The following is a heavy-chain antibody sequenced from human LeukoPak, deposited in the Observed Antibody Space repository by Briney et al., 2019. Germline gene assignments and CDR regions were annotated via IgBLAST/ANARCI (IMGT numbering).Heavy chain of an antibody. D-gene: IGHD3-10*01. CDR3: AKDIPYGSGSYQFHVY. CDR2: IKQDGSEK. J-gene: IGHJ4*02. CDR1: GFTFSSYW. Sequence: HTGGSLRLSCAASGFTFSSYWMSWVRQAPGKGLEWVANIKQDGSEKYYVDSVKGRFTISRDNAKNSLYLQMNSLRAEDTAIYYCAKDIPYGSGSYQFHVYWGQGTLVTVSS. V-gene: IGHV3-7*03.